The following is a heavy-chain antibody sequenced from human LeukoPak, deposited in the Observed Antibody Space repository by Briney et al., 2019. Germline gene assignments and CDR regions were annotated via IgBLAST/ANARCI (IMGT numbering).Heavy chain of an antibody. CDR3: AKSGVLWFGELLLPDYYYYYMDV. V-gene: IGHV3-30*02. CDR1: GFTFSTSV. J-gene: IGHJ6*03. CDR2: IRYDGSNK. Sequence: GGSLRLSCAASGFTFSTSVMHWVRQAPGKGLEWLSFIRYDGSNKYYADSVKGRFTISRDNSKNTLYLQMNSLRAEDTAVYYCAKSGVLWFGELLLPDYYYYYMDVWGKGTTVTISS. D-gene: IGHD3-10*01.